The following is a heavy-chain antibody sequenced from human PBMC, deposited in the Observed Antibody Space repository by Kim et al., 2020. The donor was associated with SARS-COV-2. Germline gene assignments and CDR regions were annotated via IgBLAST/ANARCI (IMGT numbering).Heavy chain of an antibody. CDR3: ARDGDGYNYRGWFDP. D-gene: IGHD5-12*01. J-gene: IGHJ5*02. Sequence: PSLKSGVTISVDTSKNQCSLKRSSVTAADTAVYYCARDGDGYNYRGWFDPWGQGTLVTVSS. V-gene: IGHV4-59*01.